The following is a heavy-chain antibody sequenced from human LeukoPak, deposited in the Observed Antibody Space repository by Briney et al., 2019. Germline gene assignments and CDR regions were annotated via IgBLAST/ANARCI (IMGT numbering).Heavy chain of an antibody. V-gene: IGHV4-39*01. Sequence: SETLSLTCTVSGGSISSSSYYWGWIRQPPGKGLEWIGSIYYSGSTYYNPSLKSRVTISVDTSKNQFSLKLSSVTAADTAVYYCARPSGRYYDFWSGYYMSEGIYYYYYMDVWGKGTTVTVSS. D-gene: IGHD3-3*01. CDR3: ARPSGRYYDFWSGYYMSEGIYYYYYMDV. CDR1: GGSISSSSYY. J-gene: IGHJ6*03. CDR2: IYYSGST.